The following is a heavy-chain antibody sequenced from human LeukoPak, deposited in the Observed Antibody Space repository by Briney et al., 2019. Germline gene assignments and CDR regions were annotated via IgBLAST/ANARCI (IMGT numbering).Heavy chain of an antibody. D-gene: IGHD6-13*01. CDR1: GYTFTSYG. V-gene: IGHV1-18*01. Sequence: ASVKVSCKASGYTFTSYGISWVRQAPGQGLEWMGWISAFNGNTNSAQKLQGRVTMTTDTSTSTAYMELRSLRSDDTAVYYCARSLAAARRGWSRNYYFYYYMDVWGKGTTVTVSS. CDR2: ISAFNGNT. J-gene: IGHJ6*03. CDR3: ARSLAAARRGWSRNYYFYYYMDV.